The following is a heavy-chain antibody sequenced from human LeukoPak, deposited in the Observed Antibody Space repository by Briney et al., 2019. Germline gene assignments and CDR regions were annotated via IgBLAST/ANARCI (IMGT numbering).Heavy chain of an antibody. D-gene: IGHD1-26*01. CDR2: IYHSGST. CDR1: GGSISSSNW. V-gene: IGHV4-4*02. CDR3: ASLGWELPTPPDFDY. J-gene: IGHJ4*02. Sequence: SGTLSLTCAVSGGSISSSNWWSWVRQPPGKGLEWIGEIYHSGSTNYNPSLKSRVTISVDKSKNQFSLKLSSVTAADTAVYYYASLGWELPTPPDFDYWGQGTLVTVSS.